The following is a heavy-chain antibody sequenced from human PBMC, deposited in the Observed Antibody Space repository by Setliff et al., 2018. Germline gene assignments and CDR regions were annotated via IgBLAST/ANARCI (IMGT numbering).Heavy chain of an antibody. D-gene: IGHD3-3*01. V-gene: IGHV4-61*09. CDR3: ARMSGFQYIDV. CDR2: IYTSWST. CDR1: GGSISSGGYY. Sequence: TLSLTCTVSGGSISSGGYYWGWFRQPAGKELEWIGQIYTSWSTNYNPSLKSRVTISLDTSKNQFSLSLTSVTAEDTAVYYCARMSGFQYIDVWDKGTTVTVSS. J-gene: IGHJ6*03.